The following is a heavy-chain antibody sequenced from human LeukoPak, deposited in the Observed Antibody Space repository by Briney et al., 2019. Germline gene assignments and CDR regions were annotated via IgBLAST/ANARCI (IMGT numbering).Heavy chain of an antibody. J-gene: IGHJ4*02. CDR3: ARVRGYCSSTSCYFDS. CDR1: GGTISSGGYY. CDR2: IYYSGST. V-gene: IGHV4-31*11. D-gene: IGHD2-2*01. Sequence: PSETLSLTCAVSGGTISSGGYYWSWIRQHPGTGLEWIGYIYYSGSTYYNPSLKSRLTISVDTSKNQFSLKLSSVTAADTAVYYCARVRGYCSSTSCYFDSWGQGTLVTVSS.